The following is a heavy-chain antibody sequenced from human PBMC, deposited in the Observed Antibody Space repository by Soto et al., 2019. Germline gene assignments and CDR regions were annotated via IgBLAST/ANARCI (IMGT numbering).Heavy chain of an antibody. D-gene: IGHD2-8*01. CDR1: GYTFTRYG. J-gene: IGHJ6*02. Sequence: QGQLVQSGAEVKKPGASVKVSCKASGYTFTRYGISWVRQAPGQGLEWTGWISGYNGDTKYAQKFQGRVTMTVDTSXSTAYMELRSLTSDDTAVYYCAKNGQPPYYYYGMDVWGQGTTVGVSS. V-gene: IGHV1-18*01. CDR3: AKNGQPPYYYYGMDV. CDR2: ISGYNGDT.